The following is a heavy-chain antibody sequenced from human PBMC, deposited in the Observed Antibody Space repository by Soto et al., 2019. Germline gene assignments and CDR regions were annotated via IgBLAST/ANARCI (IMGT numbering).Heavy chain of an antibody. J-gene: IGHJ4*02. CDR2: IYYSGST. CDR1: GGSISSYY. D-gene: IGHD2-2*01. V-gene: IGHV4-59*01. Sequence: SETLSLTCTVSGGSISSYYWSWIRQPPGKGLEWIGYIYYSGSTNYNPSLKSRVTISVDTSKNQFSLKLSSVTAADTAVYYCARGGKVPAAIFDYWGQGTLVTVSS. CDR3: ARGGKVPAAIFDY.